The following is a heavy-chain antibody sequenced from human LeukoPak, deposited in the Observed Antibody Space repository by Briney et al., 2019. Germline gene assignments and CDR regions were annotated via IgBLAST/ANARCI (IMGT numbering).Heavy chain of an antibody. CDR1: GFTFYDYA. CDR2: ISWNSGSI. J-gene: IGHJ3*02. V-gene: IGHV3-9*01. D-gene: IGHD4-11*01. CDR3: AKELQGDAFDI. Sequence: PGGSLRLSCAASGFTFYDYAMHWVRHAPGKGLEWVSGISWNSGSIGYADSVKGRFTISRDNAKNSLYLQMNSLRAEDTALYYCAKELQGDAFDIGGQGTMVTVSS.